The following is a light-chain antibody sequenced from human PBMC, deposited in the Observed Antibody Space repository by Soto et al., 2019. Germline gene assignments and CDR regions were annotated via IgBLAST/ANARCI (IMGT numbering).Light chain of an antibody. V-gene: IGKV2-28*01. CDR1: QSLLHSNGYNY. Sequence: DIVMTQSPLSLPVTPGEPASISCRSSQSLLHSNGYNYLVWYLQKPGQSPQLLIYLGSNRAPGVPDRFSGSGSGTDFTLKISRVEAEDVGGYYCMQALQTPITFGQGTRLEIK. CDR2: LGS. CDR3: MQALQTPIT. J-gene: IGKJ5*01.